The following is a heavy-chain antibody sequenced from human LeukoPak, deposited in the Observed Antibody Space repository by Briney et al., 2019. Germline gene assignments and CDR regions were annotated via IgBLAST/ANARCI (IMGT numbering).Heavy chain of an antibody. CDR3: ARGVLVYYSGMDV. V-gene: IGHV4-61*01. J-gene: IGHJ6*02. Sequence: SETLSLTCTVSGGSVSSGSYYWSWIRQPPGKGLEWIGYIHYSGSTNYNPSLKSRVTISVDTSKNQFSLKLSSVTAADTAVYYCARGVLVYYSGMDVWGQGTTVTVSS. CDR1: GGSVSSGSYY. CDR2: IHYSGST.